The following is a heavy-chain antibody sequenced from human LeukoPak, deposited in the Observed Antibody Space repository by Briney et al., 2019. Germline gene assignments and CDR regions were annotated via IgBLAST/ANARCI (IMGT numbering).Heavy chain of an antibody. J-gene: IGHJ6*02. V-gene: IGHV5-51*01. CDR1: GYTFTNYW. Sequence: GESLKISCKGSGYTFTNYWIGWVRQLPGKGLEWMGIIYPGDSDTRKSPSFQGQVTISVDKSISTAYLQWASLKASDTATYYCARLRDDSYYYCAMDVWGQGTTVTVSS. CDR2: IYPGDSDT. CDR3: ARLRDDSYYYCAMDV.